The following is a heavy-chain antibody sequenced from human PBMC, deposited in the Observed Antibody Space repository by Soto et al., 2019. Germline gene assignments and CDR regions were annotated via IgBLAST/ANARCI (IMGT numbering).Heavy chain of an antibody. Sequence: SQTLSLTCVISGDSVSSNSAAWNWIRQSPSRGLEWLGRTYYRSKWYNDYAVSVKSRITINPDTSKNQFSLQLNSVTPEDTAVYYCARVVTCSSTSCYGGADYYYYYGMDVWGQGTTVTVS. CDR1: GDSVSSNSAA. CDR2: TYYRSKWYN. J-gene: IGHJ6*02. V-gene: IGHV6-1*01. D-gene: IGHD2-2*01. CDR3: ARVVTCSSTSCYGGADYYYYYGMDV.